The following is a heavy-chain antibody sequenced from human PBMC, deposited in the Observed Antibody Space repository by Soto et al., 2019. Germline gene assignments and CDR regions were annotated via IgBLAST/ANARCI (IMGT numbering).Heavy chain of an antibody. V-gene: IGHV3-9*01. CDR3: AKGGRGCSGGSCYSFAFDI. CDR2: ISWNSGSI. CDR1: GFTFDDYA. J-gene: IGHJ3*02. D-gene: IGHD2-15*01. Sequence: GGSLRLSCAASGFTFDDYAMHWVRQAPGKGLEWVSGISWNSGSIGYADSVKGRFTISRDDARNSLYLQMNSLRAEDTALYYCAKGGRGCSGGSCYSFAFDIWGQGTMVTVSS.